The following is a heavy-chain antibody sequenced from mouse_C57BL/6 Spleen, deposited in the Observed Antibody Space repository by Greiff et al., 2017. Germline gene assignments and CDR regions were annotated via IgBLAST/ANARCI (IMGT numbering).Heavy chain of an antibody. D-gene: IGHD2-1*01. CDR1: GFTFSDYG. CDR3: ARGNYVYFDY. J-gene: IGHJ2*01. Sequence: EVKVVESGGGLVKPGGSLKLSCAASGFTFSDYGMHWVRQAPEKGLEWVAYISSGSSTIYYADTVKGRFTISRDNAKNTLFLQMTSLRSEDTAMYYCARGNYVYFDYWGQGTTLTVSS. CDR2: ISSGSSTI. V-gene: IGHV5-17*01.